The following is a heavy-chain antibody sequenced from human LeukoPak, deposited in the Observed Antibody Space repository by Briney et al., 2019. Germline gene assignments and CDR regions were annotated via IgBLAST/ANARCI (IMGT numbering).Heavy chain of an antibody. Sequence: QTGGSLRLSCAASGFTFSSYAMHWVRQAPGKGLEWVAVISYDGSNKYYADSVKGRFTISRDNSKNTLYLQMNSLRAEDTAVYYCARDTAAAGTFGRYWGQGTLVTVSS. J-gene: IGHJ4*02. D-gene: IGHD6-13*01. CDR2: ISYDGSNK. CDR3: ARDTAAAGTFGRY. V-gene: IGHV3-30-3*01. CDR1: GFTFSSYA.